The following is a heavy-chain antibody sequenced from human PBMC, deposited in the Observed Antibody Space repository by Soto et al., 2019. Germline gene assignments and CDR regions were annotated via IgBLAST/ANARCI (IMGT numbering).Heavy chain of an antibody. CDR3: ARGQVLRQGFSPGYHYSYMTV. CDR2: INHSGST. D-gene: IGHD3-3*01. CDR1: GGSFSGYY. Sequence: SETLSLTCAVYGGSFSGYYWSWIRQPPGKGLEWIGEINHSGSTNYNPSLKSRVTISVDTSKNQFSLKLSSVTAADTAVYYCARGQVLRQGFSPGYHYSYMTVWGKGTTVTVSS. V-gene: IGHV4-34*01. J-gene: IGHJ6*03.